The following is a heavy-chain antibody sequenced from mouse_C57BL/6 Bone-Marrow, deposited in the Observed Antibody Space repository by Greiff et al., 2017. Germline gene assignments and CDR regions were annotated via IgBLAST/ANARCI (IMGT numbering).Heavy chain of an antibody. Sequence: EVQLQQSGAELVRPGASVKLSCTASGFNIKDDYIHWVKQRPEQGLEWIGWIDPEIGATEYASKFQGKATITSDTSSNTAYLQLSSLTSEATAVYYCSSYDDNYCDFWGQGTPLTVAS. J-gene: IGHJ2*01. CDR1: GFNIKDDY. D-gene: IGHD2-3*01. CDR2: IDPEIGAT. V-gene: IGHV14-4*01. CDR3: SSYDDNYCDF.